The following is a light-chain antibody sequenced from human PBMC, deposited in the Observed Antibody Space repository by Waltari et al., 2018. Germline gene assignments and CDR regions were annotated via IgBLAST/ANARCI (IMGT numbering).Light chain of an antibody. CDR1: SSNIGDGYG. CDR2: GNS. CDR3: QSYDSSLSGYV. V-gene: IGLV1-40*01. J-gene: IGLJ1*01. Sequence: QSVLTQPHSVSGAPGQRVTISGTGSSSNIGDGYGVHWYQQLPGTAPKLLIYGNSNRPSGVPDRFSGSKSGTSASLAITGLQAEDEADYYCQSYDSSLSGYVFGTGTKVTVL.